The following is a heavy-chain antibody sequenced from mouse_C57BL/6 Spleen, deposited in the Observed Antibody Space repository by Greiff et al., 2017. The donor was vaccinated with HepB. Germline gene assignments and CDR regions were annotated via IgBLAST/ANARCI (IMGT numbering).Heavy chain of an antibody. CDR1: GYTFTGYW. J-gene: IGHJ4*01. CDR2: ILPGSGST. Sequence: QVQLQQSGAELMKPGASVKLSCKATGYTFTGYWIEWVKQRPGHGLEWIGEILPGSGSTNYNEKFKGKATFTADTSSNTAYMQLSSLTTEDSAIYYCARWEGSGLQYGYDAMDYWGQGTSVTVSS. V-gene: IGHV1-9*01. D-gene: IGHD2-10*02. CDR3: ARWEGSGLQYGYDAMDY.